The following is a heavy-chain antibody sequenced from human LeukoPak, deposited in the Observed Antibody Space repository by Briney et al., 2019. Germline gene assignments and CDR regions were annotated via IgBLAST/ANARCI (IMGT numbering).Heavy chain of an antibody. CDR2: IYGGGNI. Sequence: GGSLRLSCAASGFTVSSNYMNWVRQAPGKGLEWVSVIYGGGNIYYADSVKGRFTISRDNSKNTLYLQMNSLRAEDTAVYYCARGAGYNYPYYFDYWGQGTLVAVSS. CDR3: ARGAGYNYPYYFDY. CDR1: GFTVSSNY. D-gene: IGHD5-24*01. V-gene: IGHV3-53*01. J-gene: IGHJ4*02.